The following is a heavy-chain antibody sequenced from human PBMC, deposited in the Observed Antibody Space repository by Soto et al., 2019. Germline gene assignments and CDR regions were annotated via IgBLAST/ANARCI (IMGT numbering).Heavy chain of an antibody. CDR2: INHSGST. D-gene: IGHD5-18*01. Sequence: SETLSLTCAVYGGSFSGYYWSWIRQPPGKGLEWIGEINHSGSTNYNPSLKSRVTISVDTSKNQFSLKLSSVAAADTAVYYCARGGRGYSYGYLAYWGQGTLVTVS. V-gene: IGHV4-34*01. CDR1: GGSFSGYY. J-gene: IGHJ4*02. CDR3: ARGGRGYSYGYLAY.